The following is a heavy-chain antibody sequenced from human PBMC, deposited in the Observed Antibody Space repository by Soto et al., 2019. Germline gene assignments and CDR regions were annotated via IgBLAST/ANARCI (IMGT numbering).Heavy chain of an antibody. D-gene: IGHD5-18*01. V-gene: IGHV1-69*06. CDR1: GGTFSSYA. CDR2: IIPIFGTA. CDR3: ASVMGAYMDTAMVRSGLELDY. Sequence: SVKVSCKASGGTFSSYAISWVRQAPGQGLEWMGGIIPIFGTANYAQKFQGRVTITADKSTSTAYMELSSLRSEDTAVYYCASVMGAYMDTAMVRSGLELDYWGQGTLVTVSS. J-gene: IGHJ4*02.